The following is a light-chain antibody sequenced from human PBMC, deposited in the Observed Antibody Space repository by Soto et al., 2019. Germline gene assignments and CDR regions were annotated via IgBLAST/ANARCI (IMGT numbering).Light chain of an antibody. Sequence: DIVMTQSPDSLAVSLGERATINCKSSQSVLLNSNNKNYLAWYQQKPGQAPKLLIYWASTRESGVPDRFSGSGSGTDFTLTISSLQAEDVAVYYCQQYYNIPYTFVQGTKLEIK. CDR2: WAS. CDR3: QQYYNIPYT. V-gene: IGKV4-1*01. CDR1: QSVLLNSNNKNY. J-gene: IGKJ2*01.